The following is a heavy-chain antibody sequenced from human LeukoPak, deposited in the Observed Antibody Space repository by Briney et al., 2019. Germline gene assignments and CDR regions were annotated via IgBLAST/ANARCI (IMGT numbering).Heavy chain of an antibody. CDR1: GFAFNSFA. CDR2: ISGSGGST. Sequence: SGGSLRLSCAASGFAFNSFAMNWVRQAPGKGLEWVSAISGSGGSTYYADSVKGRFTISRDNSKNTLYLQMNSLRAEDTAVYYCAKSPIVQDPDYWGQGTLVTVSS. D-gene: IGHD3-22*01. J-gene: IGHJ4*02. V-gene: IGHV3-23*01. CDR3: AKSPIVQDPDY.